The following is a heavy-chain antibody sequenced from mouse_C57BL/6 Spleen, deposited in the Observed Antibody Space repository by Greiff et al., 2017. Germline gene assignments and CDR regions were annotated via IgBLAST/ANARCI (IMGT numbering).Heavy chain of an antibody. V-gene: IGHV5-4*01. CDR1: GFTFSSYA. J-gene: IGHJ1*03. Sequence: EVQRVESGGGLVKPGGSLKLSCAASGFTFSSYAMSWVRQTPEKRLEWVANISDGGSYTYYPDNVKGRFTISRDNAKNKLYLPMSHLTYEDTAMYYCARENYGSSCWYFDVWGTGTTVTVSS. D-gene: IGHD1-1*01. CDR2: ISDGGSYT. CDR3: ARENYGSSCWYFDV.